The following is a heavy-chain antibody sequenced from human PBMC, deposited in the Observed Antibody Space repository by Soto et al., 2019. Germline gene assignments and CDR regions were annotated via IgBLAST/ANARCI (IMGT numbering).Heavy chain of an antibody. D-gene: IGHD3-10*01. V-gene: IGHV4-39*01. CDR2: IYYSGST. J-gene: IGHJ4*02. CDR1: GGSISRSSYY. Sequence: QLQLQESGPGLVKPSETLSLTCTVSGGSISRSSYYWGWIRQPPGKGLEWIGSIYYSGSTHYNPSLTSRAPISVDTAKNQFSLKLRSVTAADPAVYYCAPLWFGPADYWGQGTLVTVPS. CDR3: APLWFGPADY.